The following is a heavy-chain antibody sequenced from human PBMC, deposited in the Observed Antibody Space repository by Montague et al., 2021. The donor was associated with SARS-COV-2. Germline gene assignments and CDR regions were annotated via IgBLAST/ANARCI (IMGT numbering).Heavy chain of an antibody. CDR3: ARGSSGGDFVIRSGMDV. D-gene: IGHD2-21*01. Sequence: SLRLSCAASGFTVSSNYMSWVRQAPGKGLEWVSLIYSGGTTYYAEAVKGRFTISRDNSKNSLYLQMNSLRAEDKAVYYCARGSSGGDFVIRSGMDVWGQGTTVTVSS. V-gene: IGHV3-53*01. CDR2: IYSGGTT. J-gene: IGHJ6*02. CDR1: GFTVSSNY.